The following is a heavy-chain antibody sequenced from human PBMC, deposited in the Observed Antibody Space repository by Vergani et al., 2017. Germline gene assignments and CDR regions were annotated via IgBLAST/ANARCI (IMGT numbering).Heavy chain of an antibody. J-gene: IGHJ4*02. CDR3: ASDNPVTLAGDH. CDR2: INPNSGGT. V-gene: IGHV1-2*02. Sequence: QVQLVQSGAEVKKPGASVKVSCRASGYTFTDYYMHWVRQAPGQGLEWMGWINPNSGGTNYAQKFQGRVTVTRDTSSSTVYMELSRLKSDDTAVYFCASDNPVTLAGDHWGQGTLVTVSS. CDR1: GYTFTDYY. D-gene: IGHD5-18*01.